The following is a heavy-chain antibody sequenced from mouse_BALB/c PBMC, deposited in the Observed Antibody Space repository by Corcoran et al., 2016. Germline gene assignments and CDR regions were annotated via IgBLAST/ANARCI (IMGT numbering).Heavy chain of an antibody. D-gene: IGHD3-1*01. Sequence: QIQLVQSGPELKKPGETVKISCKASGYTFTNYGMNWVKQAPGKGLKWMGWINTYTGEPTYADDFKGRFAFSLETSASTAYLQINNLKNEDTATYFCARQLGLAYWGQGTLVTVSA. J-gene: IGHJ3*01. CDR3: ARQLGLAY. CDR2: INTYTGEP. CDR1: GYTFTNYG. V-gene: IGHV9-3-1*01.